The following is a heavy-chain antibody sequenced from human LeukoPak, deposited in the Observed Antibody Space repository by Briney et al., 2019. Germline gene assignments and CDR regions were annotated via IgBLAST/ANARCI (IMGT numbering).Heavy chain of an antibody. D-gene: IGHD4-17*01. CDR2: IYYSGST. J-gene: IGHJ6*03. Sequence: PSETLSLTCTGSRGSIISYYWSWIRQPPGKGLEWIGYIYYSGSTNYNPSLKSRVTISVDHSKNQFSLKLSSVTAADTAVYYCARDLVGYGDYVKGKYYYYMDVWGKGTTVTVSS. CDR3: ARDLVGYGDYVKGKYYYYMDV. V-gene: IGHV4-59*01. CDR1: RGSIISYY.